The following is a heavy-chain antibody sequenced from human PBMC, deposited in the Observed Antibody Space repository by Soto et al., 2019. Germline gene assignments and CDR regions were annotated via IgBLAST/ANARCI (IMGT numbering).Heavy chain of an antibody. Sequence: ASVKVSCKASGYTFTSYYMHWVRQAPGQGLEWMGIINPSGGSTSYAQKFQGRVTMTRDTSTSTVYMELSSLRSEDTAVYYCARGGRRGAWELLGKAAFDIWGQGTMVTVSS. CDR1: GYTFTSYY. V-gene: IGHV1-46*03. J-gene: IGHJ3*02. CDR2: INPSGGST. CDR3: ARGGRRGAWELLGKAAFDI. D-gene: IGHD1-26*01.